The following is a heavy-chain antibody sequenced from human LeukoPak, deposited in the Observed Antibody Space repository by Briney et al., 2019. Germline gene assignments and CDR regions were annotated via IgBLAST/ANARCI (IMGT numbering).Heavy chain of an antibody. V-gene: IGHV1-24*01. CDR3: ARDRFGVRSGSCDY. CDR1: GYTLTELS. CDR2: FDPEDGET. D-gene: IGHD1-26*01. Sequence: ASVKVCCKVSGYTLTELSMHWVRQAPGKGLEWMGGFDPEDGETIYAQKFQGRVTLTTDTSTSTAYMELRSLRSDDTAIYYCARDRFGVRSGSCDYWGQGTLLIVSS. J-gene: IGHJ4*02.